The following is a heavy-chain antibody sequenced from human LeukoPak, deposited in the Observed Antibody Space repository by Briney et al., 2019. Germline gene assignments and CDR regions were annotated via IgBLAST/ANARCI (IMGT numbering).Heavy chain of an antibody. CDR1: GLTASGKY. CDR3: VRFYGFPINALDY. CDR2: IHGGGST. Sequence: PGGSLRLSCAVCGLTASGKYMSWVRQAPGKGLEWVSVIHGGGSTYYSDSVKGRFTISSGNFNNTLYLQMNILRAEHTTVHYCVRFYGFPINALDYWGQGTLVTVSS. J-gene: IGHJ4*02. D-gene: IGHD2-21*01. V-gene: IGHV3-53*01.